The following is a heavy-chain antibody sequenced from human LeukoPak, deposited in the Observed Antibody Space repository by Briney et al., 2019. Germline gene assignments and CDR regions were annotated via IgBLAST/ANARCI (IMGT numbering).Heavy chain of an antibody. CDR3: ARHDSWAGWFDP. J-gene: IGHJ5*02. D-gene: IGHD3-22*01. CDR1: GFTVSDNY. CDR2: IYSGGTT. V-gene: IGHV3-53*01. Sequence: GGSLTLSCAASGFTVSDNYMSWVRQAPGKGLEWVSVIYSGGTTYSADSVKGRFTISRDNSKNPLYLQMNCLRAEDTAVYYCARHDSWAGWFDPWGQGTLVNVSS.